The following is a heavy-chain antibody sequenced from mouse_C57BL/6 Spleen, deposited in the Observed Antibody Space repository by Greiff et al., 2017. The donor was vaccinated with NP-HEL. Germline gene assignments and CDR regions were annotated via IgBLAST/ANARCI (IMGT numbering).Heavy chain of an antibody. CDR1: GYSITSGYY. CDR2: ISYDGSN. V-gene: IGHV3-6*01. J-gene: IGHJ2*01. Sequence: ESGPGLVKPSQSLSLTCSVTGYSITSGYYWNCLRQFPGNKLEWMGYISYDGSNYYNPSLKNRIPITSDTSKNQFFLKLNSVTTEDTATYYCAREGGYYYGSAALGYWGQGTTLTVSS. D-gene: IGHD1-1*01. CDR3: AREGGYYYGSAALGY.